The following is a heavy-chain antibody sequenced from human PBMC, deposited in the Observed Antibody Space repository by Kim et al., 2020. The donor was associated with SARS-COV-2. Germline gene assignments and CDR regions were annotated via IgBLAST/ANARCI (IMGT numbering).Heavy chain of an antibody. V-gene: IGHV3-7*01. J-gene: IGHJ3*02. D-gene: IGHD5-12*01. Sequence: YYVDSVKGRFTISRDNAKNSLYLQRNSLRAEDTAVYYCARDEVGYGAFDIWGQGTMVTVSS. CDR3: ARDEVGYGAFDI.